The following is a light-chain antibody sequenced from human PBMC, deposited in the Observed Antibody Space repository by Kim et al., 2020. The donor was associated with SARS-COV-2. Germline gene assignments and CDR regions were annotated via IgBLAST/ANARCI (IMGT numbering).Light chain of an antibody. CDR2: GNS. CDR3: QSYDSSLGGWVV. J-gene: IGLJ2*01. CDR1: SSNIGAGYD. V-gene: IGLV1-40*01. Sequence: QSVLTQPPSVSGAPGQRVTISCTGSSSNIGAGYDVHWYQQLPGTAPKLLIYGNSNRPSGVPDRFSGSKSGTSASLAITGLQAADEADYFCQSYDSSLGGWVVFGGGTQLTVL.